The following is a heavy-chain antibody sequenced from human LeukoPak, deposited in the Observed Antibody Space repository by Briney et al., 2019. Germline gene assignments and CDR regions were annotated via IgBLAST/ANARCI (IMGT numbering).Heavy chain of an antibody. CDR3: ARDLFSSGPFYYYGMDV. Sequence: GGSLRLSCAASGFTFSSYSVNWVRQAPGKGLEWVSSISSSSSYIYYADSVKGRFTISRDNAKNSLYLQMNSLRAEDTAVYYCARDLFSSGPFYYYGMDVWGQGTTVTVSS. CDR2: ISSSSSYI. V-gene: IGHV3-21*01. J-gene: IGHJ6*02. D-gene: IGHD6-19*01. CDR1: GFTFSSYS.